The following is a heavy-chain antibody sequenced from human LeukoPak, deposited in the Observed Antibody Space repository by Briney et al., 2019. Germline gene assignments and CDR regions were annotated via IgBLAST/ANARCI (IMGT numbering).Heavy chain of an antibody. V-gene: IGHV3-15*01. CDR2: VKTKTEGGTT. CDR3: TTSTDWISVVPGAP. J-gene: IGHJ5*02. CDR1: GFSFNNAW. Sequence: GGSLRLSCAASGFSFNNAWMSWVRQGPGKGLEWVGRVKTKTEGGTTDYAAPVKGRFTVSRDDSKNALYLQMNSLKTEDTAVYYCTTSTDWISVVPGAPWGQGTLVTVSS. D-gene: IGHD2-2*01.